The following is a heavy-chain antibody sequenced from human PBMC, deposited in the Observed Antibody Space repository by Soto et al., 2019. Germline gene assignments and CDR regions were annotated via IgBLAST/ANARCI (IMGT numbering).Heavy chain of an antibody. D-gene: IGHD3-22*01. CDR2: ISSTSDYI. Sequence: LRLSCAASGFTFSSYSMNWVRQAPGKGLEWVSSISSTSDYIYYTDSVKGRFTISRDNAKNSLYLQMNSLRAEDSAVYYCARVYYYDSSGFLIWGQGTLVTVSS. CDR1: GFTFSSYS. CDR3: ARVYYYDSSGFLI. J-gene: IGHJ4*02. V-gene: IGHV3-21*01.